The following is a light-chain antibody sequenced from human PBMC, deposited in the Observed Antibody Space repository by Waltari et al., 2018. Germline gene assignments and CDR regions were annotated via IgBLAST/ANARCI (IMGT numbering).Light chain of an antibody. Sequence: DIVMTQSPDSLAVPLGERATISCTSSQSILYSSNSKNCLAWYQQKPGQPPKVLLSWASARESGVPERFSGKESGTNFTLTISSLQAEDVAIYYCQQYYGVPYNFGHGTRVEI. CDR3: QQYYGVPYN. V-gene: IGKV4-1*01. CDR2: WAS. J-gene: IGKJ2*01. CDR1: QSILYSSNSKNC.